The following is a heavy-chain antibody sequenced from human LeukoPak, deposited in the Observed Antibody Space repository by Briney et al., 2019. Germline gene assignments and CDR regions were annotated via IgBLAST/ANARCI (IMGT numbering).Heavy chain of an antibody. Sequence: ASVKVSCKASGYTFTGYYMHWVRQAPGQGLEWMGWINPNSGGTNYAQKLQGRVTMTTDTSTSTAYMELRSLRSDDTAVYYCARDPKPVDCSGGSCLPANAFDIWGQGTMVTVSS. V-gene: IGHV1-2*02. CDR3: ARDPKPVDCSGGSCLPANAFDI. J-gene: IGHJ3*02. D-gene: IGHD2-15*01. CDR2: INPNSGGT. CDR1: GYTFTGYY.